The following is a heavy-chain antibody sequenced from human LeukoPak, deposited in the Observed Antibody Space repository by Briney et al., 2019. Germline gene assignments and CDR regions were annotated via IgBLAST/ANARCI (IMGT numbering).Heavy chain of an antibody. D-gene: IGHD3-10*01. CDR3: ARGGTRGVKTPNYYYYYYMDV. CDR1: GGTFSSYA. CDR2: IIPIFGTA. Sequence: ASVTVSCKASGGTFSSYAISWVRQAPGQGLEWMGGIIPIFGTANYAQKFQGRVTITADESTSTAYMELSSLRSEDTAVYYCARGGTRGVKTPNYYYYYYMDVWGKGTTVTISS. V-gene: IGHV1-69*13. J-gene: IGHJ6*03.